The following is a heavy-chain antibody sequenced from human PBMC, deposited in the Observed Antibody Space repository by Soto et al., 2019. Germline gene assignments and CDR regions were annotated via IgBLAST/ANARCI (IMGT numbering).Heavy chain of an antibody. V-gene: IGHV3-23*01. J-gene: IGHJ4*02. Sequence: EVQLLESGGGLVQPGGSLRLSCAASGFTFSNYAMSWLRQPPGKGLEWVSAISGSGDRTYYAHSVKGRFTISRDNSKNTLYLQMNSLRAEDSAVYYCVKERSGHSYADSWGQGTLVTVSS. D-gene: IGHD5-18*01. CDR2: ISGSGDRT. CDR3: VKERSGHSYADS. CDR1: GFTFSNYA.